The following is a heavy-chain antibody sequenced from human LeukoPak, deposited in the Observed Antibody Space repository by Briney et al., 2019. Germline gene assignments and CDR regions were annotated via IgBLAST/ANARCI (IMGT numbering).Heavy chain of an antibody. CDR2: IKKDGSEK. CDR3: ARVRGYFDY. V-gene: IGHV3-7*03. Sequence: GGSLRLSCVASGFIISTSWMRWVRQSPGKGLEGLASIKKDGSEKYYVDSVRGRFTISRDNGENSVFLEMNNLRLDDTAVYYCARVRGYFDYWGQGTRVTVSS. J-gene: IGHJ4*02. CDR1: GFIISTSW.